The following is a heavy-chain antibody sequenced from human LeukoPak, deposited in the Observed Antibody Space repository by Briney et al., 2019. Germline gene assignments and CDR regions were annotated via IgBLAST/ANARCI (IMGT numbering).Heavy chain of an antibody. Sequence: GRSLRLSCAASGFTLSSYAMHWVRQAPGKGLEWVAVISYDGSNKYYADSVKGRFTISRDNSKNMVYLQMNSLRAEDTAVYYCTKANFRATAGTAVDDWGQGTLVTVSS. D-gene: IGHD6-13*01. J-gene: IGHJ4*02. CDR2: ISYDGSNK. V-gene: IGHV3-30-3*01. CDR1: GFTLSSYA. CDR3: TKANFRATAGTAVDD.